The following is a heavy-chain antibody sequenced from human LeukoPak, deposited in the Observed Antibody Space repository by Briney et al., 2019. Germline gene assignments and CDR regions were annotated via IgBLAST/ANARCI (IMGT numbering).Heavy chain of an antibody. D-gene: IGHD5-18*01. CDR1: GGTFSSYA. CDR2: IIPIFGTA. CDR3: AARAEVFREDTALFY. Sequence: SVKVSCKASGGTFSSYAISWVRQAPGQGLEWMGGIIPIFGTANYAQKFQGRVTITADESTSTAYMELSSLRSEDTAVYYCAARAEVFREDTALFYWGQGTLVTVSS. J-gene: IGHJ4*02. V-gene: IGHV1-69*13.